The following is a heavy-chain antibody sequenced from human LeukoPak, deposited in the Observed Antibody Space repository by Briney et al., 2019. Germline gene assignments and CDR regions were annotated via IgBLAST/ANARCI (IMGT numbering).Heavy chain of an antibody. CDR2: IKQDGREK. Sequence: TGGSLRLSCAASGFTFSSYWMSWVRQAPGKGLEWVANIKQDGREKYYVDSVKGRFTISRDNAKNSLYLQMTSLRAEDQAGDYCEKKRYFDWARVYWGQGTLLTVSS. D-gene: IGHD3-9*01. CDR1: GFTFSSYW. CDR3: EKKRYFDWARVY. J-gene: IGHJ4*02. V-gene: IGHV3-7*03.